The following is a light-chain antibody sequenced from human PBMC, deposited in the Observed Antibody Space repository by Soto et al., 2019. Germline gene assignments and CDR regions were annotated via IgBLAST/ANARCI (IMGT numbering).Light chain of an antibody. CDR3: QQYSTHST. J-gene: IGKJ2*01. Sequence: DIQMTQSPSTLSASVGDRVTITCRASQSISRWLAWYQQKPGKAPKLLIYDVSNLQSGVPSRFSGSGSGTEFTLTIDSLQPDDFAIYPCQQYSTHSTFGQGTKLEIK. CDR2: DVS. V-gene: IGKV1-5*01. CDR1: QSISRW.